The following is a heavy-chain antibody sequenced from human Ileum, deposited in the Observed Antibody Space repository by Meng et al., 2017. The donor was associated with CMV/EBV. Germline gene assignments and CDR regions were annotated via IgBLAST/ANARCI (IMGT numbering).Heavy chain of an antibody. CDR1: GGSISNSSYY. D-gene: IGHD3-22*01. CDR3: VRFSGYFGTTFDY. CDR2: ICYNESP. J-gene: IGHJ4*02. Sequence: VSGGSISNSSYYWDCIRQPPEQRVECIGYICYNESPYYSPSLTSRVDMSIDSSKPQFSLKLTSVTASDTAVYYCVRFSGYFGTTFDYWGQGTLVTVSS. V-gene: IGHV4-39*01.